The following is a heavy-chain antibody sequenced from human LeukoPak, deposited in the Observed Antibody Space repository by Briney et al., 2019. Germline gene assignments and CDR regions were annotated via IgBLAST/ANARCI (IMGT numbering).Heavy chain of an antibody. V-gene: IGHV3-74*01. CDR3: ARAIAARRAFDI. J-gene: IGHJ3*02. CDR2: IDGDGSTT. D-gene: IGHD6-6*01. Sequence: GGSLRLSCAASGFTFSRHWMHWVRQAPGKGLVWVSRIDGDGSTTFYADSVKGRFTISRDNAKNTLYLQMNSLRADDTAVYYCARAIAARRAFDIWGQGTMVTVSS. CDR1: GFTFSRHW.